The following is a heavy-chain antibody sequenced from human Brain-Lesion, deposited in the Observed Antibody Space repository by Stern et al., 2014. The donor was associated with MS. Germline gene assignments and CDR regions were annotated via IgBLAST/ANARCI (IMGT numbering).Heavy chain of an antibody. Sequence: VQLVESGAEVKENGSSGKVSCQASGNTFTNRYLHWVRQAPGQALEWMGWTTPFTGNTNYAQNFQDRVTITMDRSMSTAYMDLSSLRSDDTAIYFCAEGGSYGFVYWGQGTLVTVSS. CDR3: AEGGSYGFVY. CDR1: GNTFTNRY. D-gene: IGHD4-17*01. CDR2: TTPFTGNT. J-gene: IGHJ4*02. V-gene: IGHV1-45*02.